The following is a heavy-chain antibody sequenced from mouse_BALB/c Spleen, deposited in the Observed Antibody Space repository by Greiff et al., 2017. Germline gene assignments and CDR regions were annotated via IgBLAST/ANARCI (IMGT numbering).Heavy chain of an antibody. V-gene: IGHV5-6-3*01. CDR2: INSNGGST. CDR1: GFTFSSYG. J-gene: IGHJ1*01. Sequence: EVQGVESGGGLVQPGGSLKLSCAASGFTFSSYGMSWVRQTPDKRLELVATINSNGGSTYYPDSVKGRFTISRDNAKNTLYLQMSSLKSEDTAMYYCARDLGYYGSSLWYFDVWGAGTTVTVSS. CDR3: ARDLGYYGSSLWYFDV. D-gene: IGHD1-1*01.